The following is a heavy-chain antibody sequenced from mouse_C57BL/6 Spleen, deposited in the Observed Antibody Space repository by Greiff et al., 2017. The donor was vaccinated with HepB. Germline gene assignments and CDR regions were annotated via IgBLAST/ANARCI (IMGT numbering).Heavy chain of an antibody. V-gene: IGHV1-82*01. CDR3: ASPTTFDY. Sequence: VQLQQSGPELVKPGASVKISCKASGYAFSSSWMNWVKQRPGKGLEWIGRIYPGDGDTNYNGKFKGKATLTADKSSSTAYMQLSSLTSEDSAVYFCASPTTFDYWGQGTTLTVSS. D-gene: IGHD4-1*02. CDR1: GYAFSSSW. J-gene: IGHJ2*01. CDR2: IYPGDGDT.